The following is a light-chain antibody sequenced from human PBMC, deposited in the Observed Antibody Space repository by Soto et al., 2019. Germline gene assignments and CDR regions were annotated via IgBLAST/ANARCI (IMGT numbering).Light chain of an antibody. CDR3: QHYNSYSEA. CDR1: QGTRND. Sequence: DIQMTQSPSSLSASVVDRVTITCLASQGTRNDLGWYQQKPGKAPKRLIYAASSLQSGVPSRFSGSGSGTEFTLTISSLQPDDFATYYCQHYNSYSEAFGQGTKVDIK. CDR2: AAS. J-gene: IGKJ1*01. V-gene: IGKV1-17*01.